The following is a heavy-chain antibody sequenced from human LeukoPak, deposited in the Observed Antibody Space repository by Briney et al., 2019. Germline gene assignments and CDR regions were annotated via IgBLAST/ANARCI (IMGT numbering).Heavy chain of an antibody. CDR1: GFTFSYHW. Sequence: GGSLRLSCAASGFTFSYHWMTWVRQAPGKGLEWVANIKNDGAVKNYVDSVKGRFTISRDNAKNSLYLQMNSLRAEDTAVYYCARGLGYCSGGSCLTFDYWGQGTLVTVSS. CDR2: IKNDGAVK. D-gene: IGHD2-15*01. V-gene: IGHV3-7*01. J-gene: IGHJ4*02. CDR3: ARGLGYCSGGSCLTFDY.